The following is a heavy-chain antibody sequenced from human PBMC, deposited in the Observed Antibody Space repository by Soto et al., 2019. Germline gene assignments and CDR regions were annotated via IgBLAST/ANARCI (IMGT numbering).Heavy chain of an antibody. V-gene: IGHV3-23*01. CDR2: ISESSGHT. Sequence: EVQLLEYGGGLVQPGGSLRLSCAASGFTFSSYAMAWVRQAPGKGLEWVSGISESSGHTYYADSVKGRFTISRDNSRSTLLLQSNSPSAEDTARYYCARGRIAGRLRFGVDVWGQGTTITVSS. CDR1: GFTFSSYA. J-gene: IGHJ6*02. D-gene: IGHD6-6*01. CDR3: ARGRIAGRLRFGVDV.